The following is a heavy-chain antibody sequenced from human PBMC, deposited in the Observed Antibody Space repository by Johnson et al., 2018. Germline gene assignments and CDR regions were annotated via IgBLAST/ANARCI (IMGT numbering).Heavy chain of an antibody. D-gene: IGHD6-25*01. CDR3: VRDLAAKYYYYGMDV. CDR1: GFTFRDYY. J-gene: IGHJ6*02. Sequence: QVQLVESEGGLVKXGGSXRLXCAASGFTFRDYYMRWIRQAPGQGLALVSFISSSCSTIYYADSVKGRFTISRDNAKNSLYLQMNSRRAEDTAVYYCVRDLAAKYYYYGMDVWGQGTTVTVSS. V-gene: IGHV3-11*01. CDR2: ISSSCSTI.